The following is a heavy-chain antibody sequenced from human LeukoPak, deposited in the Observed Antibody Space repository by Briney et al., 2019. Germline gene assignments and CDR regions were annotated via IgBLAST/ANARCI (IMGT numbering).Heavy chain of an antibody. Sequence: GGSLRLSCVASGFTFDTYSMNWIRQAPGKGLEWTSYITDDSKTMYYADSVKGRFTISRDNAKNALYLQMNSLRGEDTAVYYCVARGGWARFDYWGQGTLTVSS. V-gene: IGHV3-48*04. J-gene: IGHJ4*02. D-gene: IGHD6-19*01. CDR2: ITDDSKTM. CDR1: GFTFDTYS. CDR3: VARGGWARFDY.